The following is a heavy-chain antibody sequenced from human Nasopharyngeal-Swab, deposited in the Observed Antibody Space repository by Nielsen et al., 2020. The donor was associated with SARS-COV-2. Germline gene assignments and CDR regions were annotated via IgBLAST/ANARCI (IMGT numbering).Heavy chain of an antibody. CDR3: AKRRMDV. J-gene: IGHJ6*02. V-gene: IGHV3-30*18. Sequence: LSLTCAASGFTFSSYGMHWVRQAPGKGLEWVAVISYDGSNKYYADSVKGRFTISRDNSKNTLYLQMNSLRAEDTAVYYCAKRRMDVWGQGTTVTVSS. CDR1: GFTFSSYG. CDR2: ISYDGSNK.